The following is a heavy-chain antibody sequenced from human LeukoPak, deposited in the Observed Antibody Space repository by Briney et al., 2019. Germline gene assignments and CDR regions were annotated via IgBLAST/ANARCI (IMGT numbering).Heavy chain of an antibody. J-gene: IGHJ4*02. CDR1: GFTFSSYA. Sequence: GGSLRLSCAASGFTFSSYAMSWVRQAPGKGLEWVSAISGSGGSTKYTDSVKGRFTISRDNSKKMLYVQMNSLRAEDTAVYYCAKDEGDYYGSGSLANWGQGILVTVSS. CDR2: ISGSGGST. D-gene: IGHD3-10*01. V-gene: IGHV3-23*01. CDR3: AKDEGDYYGSGSLAN.